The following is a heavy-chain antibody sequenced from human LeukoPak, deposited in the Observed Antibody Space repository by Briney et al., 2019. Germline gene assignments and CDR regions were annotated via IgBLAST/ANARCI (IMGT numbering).Heavy chain of an antibody. CDR3: ANASWVSSTDAVR. CDR2: IRGNGET. D-gene: IGHD3-16*01. J-gene: IGHJ4*02. V-gene: IGHV3-23*01. Sequence: GGSLRLSSAASGLTLSSFAMSWVPQGPARGLEWVSSIRGNGETFYADSVNGRFTLASDSTRNTVYFQLNNLRVEDTAIYDCANASWVSSTDAVRWGQGTLVTVSS. CDR1: GLTLSSFA.